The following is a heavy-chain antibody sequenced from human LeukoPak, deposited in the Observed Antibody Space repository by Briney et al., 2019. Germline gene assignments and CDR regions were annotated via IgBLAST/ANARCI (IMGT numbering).Heavy chain of an antibody. CDR2: MNPNSGNT. V-gene: IGHV1-8*01. D-gene: IGHD2-2*01. CDR3: ARGFRRVSCSSTSCYSTYPFY. CDR1: GYTFTSYD. J-gene: IGHJ4*02. Sequence: ASVKVSYKASGYTFTSYDSNWVRQAAGQGLERMGWMNPNSGNTGYAQKFQGRVTMTRHTSISTAYMELSSPRSEDTAVYYCARGFRRVSCSSTSCYSTYPFYWGQGTLVTVSS.